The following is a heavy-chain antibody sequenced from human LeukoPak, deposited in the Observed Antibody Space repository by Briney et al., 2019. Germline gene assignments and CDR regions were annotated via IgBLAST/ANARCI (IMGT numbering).Heavy chain of an antibody. CDR2: IYYSGST. Sequence: SETLSLTCTVSGGSISSSRYYWGWIRQPPGRGLEWIGSIYYSGSTYYNPSLKSRVTISVDTSKNQFSLKLSSVTAADTAVYYCARKPGTYYDFWSGYYYFDYWGQGTLVTVSS. CDR3: ARKPGTYYDFWSGYYYFDY. V-gene: IGHV4-39*07. J-gene: IGHJ4*02. D-gene: IGHD3-3*01. CDR1: GGSISSSRYY.